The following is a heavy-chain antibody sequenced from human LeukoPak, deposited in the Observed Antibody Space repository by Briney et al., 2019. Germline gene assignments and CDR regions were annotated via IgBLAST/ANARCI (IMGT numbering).Heavy chain of an antibody. CDR1: GFTFSSYA. D-gene: IGHD6-13*01. Sequence: GGPLRLSCAASGFTFSSYAMSWVRQAPGKGLEWVSTVSGSGGSTYYADSVKGRFTISRDNSKNTVYVQMNSLRAEDTAVYYCAKGVIPNPGIAAAGTDYYYMDVWGKGTTVTVSS. CDR2: VSGSGGST. J-gene: IGHJ6*03. V-gene: IGHV3-23*01. CDR3: AKGVIPNPGIAAAGTDYYYMDV.